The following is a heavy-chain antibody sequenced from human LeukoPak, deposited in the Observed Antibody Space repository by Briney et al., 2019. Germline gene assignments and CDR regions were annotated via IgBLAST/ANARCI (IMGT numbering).Heavy chain of an antibody. D-gene: IGHD6-19*01. CDR3: ARHLWGAVDYFDY. V-gene: IGHV4-4*07. Sequence: PSETLSLTCTVAGGSISNYYWGWIRQPAGKGLEWIGRIHSSGSSKYNPSLESRVTMSVDTSKNQFALRLRSVTAADTAVYYCARHLWGAVDYFDYWDQGTLVTVSS. CDR1: GGSISNYY. CDR2: IHSSGSS. J-gene: IGHJ4*02.